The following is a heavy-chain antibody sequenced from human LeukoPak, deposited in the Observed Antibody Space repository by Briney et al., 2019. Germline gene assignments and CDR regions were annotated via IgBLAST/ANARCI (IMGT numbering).Heavy chain of an antibody. V-gene: IGHV3-30*19. D-gene: IGHD6-6*01. CDR2: ISYDGSNK. CDR1: GFSFNNYG. CDR3: ARPLEYSSSSGLGYYYYMDV. Sequence: GGSLRLSCAASGFSFNNYGIHWVRQAPGKGLEWVAVISYDGSNKYYADSVKGRFTISRDNSKNTLYLQMNSLRAEDTAVYYCARPLEYSSSSGLGYYYYMDVWGKGTTVTVSS. J-gene: IGHJ6*03.